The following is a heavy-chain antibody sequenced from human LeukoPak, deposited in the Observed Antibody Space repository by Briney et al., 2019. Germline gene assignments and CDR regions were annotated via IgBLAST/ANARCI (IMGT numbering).Heavy chain of an antibody. Sequence: GGSLSLSCAPSGFTLSDNYMRWVRPPPGKGLGWVSVMYSRGDTYYADSVKGRFTFSRDISKNTLYLQMNGLRTEDTAMYYCARDAPQVPAAGVLASWGQGTLVTVSS. V-gene: IGHV3-53*01. CDR1: GFTLSDNY. CDR2: MYSRGDT. J-gene: IGHJ5*02. D-gene: IGHD6-13*01. CDR3: ARDAPQVPAAGVLAS.